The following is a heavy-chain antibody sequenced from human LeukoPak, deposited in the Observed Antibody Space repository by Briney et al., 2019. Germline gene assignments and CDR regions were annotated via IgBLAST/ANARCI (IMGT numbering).Heavy chain of an antibody. D-gene: IGHD5-18*01. Sequence: SVNVSCKASGGTFSSYAISWVRQAPGQGLEWMGGIIPIFGTANYAQKFQGRVTITADESTSTAYMELSSLRSEDTAVYYCARDGCRYGHPPCGFDYWGQGTLVTVSS. V-gene: IGHV1-69*13. J-gene: IGHJ4*02. CDR3: ARDGCRYGHPPCGFDY. CDR2: IIPIFGTA. CDR1: GGTFSSYA.